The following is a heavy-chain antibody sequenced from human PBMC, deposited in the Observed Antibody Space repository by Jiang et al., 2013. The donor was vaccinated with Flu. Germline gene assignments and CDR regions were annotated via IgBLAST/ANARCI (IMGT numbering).Heavy chain of an antibody. J-gene: IGHJ6*02. CDR3: ARDGKGEQQLVRGRKDGMDV. D-gene: IGHD6-13*01. CDR2: INTNTGNP. V-gene: IGHV7-4-1*02. CDR1: GYTFTSYA. Sequence: QSGSELKKPGASVKVSCKASGYTFTSYAMNWVRQAPGQGLEWMGWINTNTGNPTYAQGFTGRFVFSLDTSVSTAYLQISSLKAEDTAVYYCARDGKGEQQLVRGRKDGMDVWGQGTTVTVSS.